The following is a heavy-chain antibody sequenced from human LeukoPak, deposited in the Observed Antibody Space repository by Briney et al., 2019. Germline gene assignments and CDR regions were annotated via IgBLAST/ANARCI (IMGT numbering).Heavy chain of an antibody. V-gene: IGHV3-21*01. CDR3: ARGSGYPPGY. J-gene: IGHJ4*02. CDR2: ISSSSSYI. D-gene: IGHD3-22*01. CDR1: GFTFSSYR. Sequence: PGGSLRLSCAASGFTFSSYRMNWVRHAPGKGLVWVSSISSSSSYIYYADSVKSRFTISRDNAKNSLYLQMNSLRAEDTAVYYCARGSGYPPGYWGQGTLVTVSS.